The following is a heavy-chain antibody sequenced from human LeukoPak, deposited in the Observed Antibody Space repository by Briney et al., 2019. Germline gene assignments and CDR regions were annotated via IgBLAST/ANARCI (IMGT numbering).Heavy chain of an antibody. CDR3: ARTGEYQLLYEGLIWFDP. J-gene: IGHJ5*02. CDR2: INTNTGSP. D-gene: IGHD2-2*02. CDR1: GYTFSTYP. Sequence: GASVKVSCKASGYTFSTYPINWVRQAPGQGLEWMGWINTNTGSPTYAQGLTGRFVFSLDTSVSTAYLQISSLKAEDTAVYYCARTGEYQLLYEGLIWFDPWGQGTLVTVSS. V-gene: IGHV7-4-1*02.